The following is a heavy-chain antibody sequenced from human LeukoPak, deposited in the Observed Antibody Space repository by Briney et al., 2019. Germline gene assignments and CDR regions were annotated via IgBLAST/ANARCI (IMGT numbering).Heavy chain of an antibody. D-gene: IGHD6-6*01. CDR1: GYTFANYY. Sequence: ASVKVSCKASGYTFANYYMHWVRQAPGQGLEWMGIINPSGGSTGYAQNFQGRVTMTRDMSTSTVYMGLSSVRSEDTAVYYCAKAMDSSSVSYMDVWGKGTTVTVSS. V-gene: IGHV1-46*01. J-gene: IGHJ6*03. CDR3: AKAMDSSSVSYMDV. CDR2: INPSGGST.